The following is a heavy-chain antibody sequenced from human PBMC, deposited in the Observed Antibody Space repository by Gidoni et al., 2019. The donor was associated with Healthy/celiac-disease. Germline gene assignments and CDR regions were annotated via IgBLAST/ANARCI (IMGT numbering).Heavy chain of an antibody. CDR1: GYTFTSYY. J-gene: IGHJ6*02. CDR3: ARDVGNWDPGTTTRGMDV. CDR2: INPSCGST. V-gene: IGHV1-46*01. D-gene: IGHD1-26*01. Sequence: QVQLVQSGAEVRKPGDSVKVSCKASGYTFTSYYMHWVRQAPGQGLEWMGIINPSCGSTSYAQKFQGRVTMTRDTSTSTVYMELSSLRSEDTAVYYCARDVGNWDPGTTTRGMDVWGQGTTVTVSS.